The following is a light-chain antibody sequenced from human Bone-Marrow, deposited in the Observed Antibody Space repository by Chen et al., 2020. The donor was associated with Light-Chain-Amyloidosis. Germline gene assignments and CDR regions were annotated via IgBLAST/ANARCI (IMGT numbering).Light chain of an antibody. CDR2: DDS. Sequence: YVLTQPSSVSVAPGQTATLACGGNNIGSTSVHWYQQPPGQAPLLVAYDDSDRPSGIPERLSGSNSGNTATLTISRVEAGDEADYYCQVWDRSSDRPVFGGGTKLTVL. V-gene: IGLV3-21*02. CDR1: NIGSTS. CDR3: QVWDRSSDRPV. J-gene: IGLJ3*02.